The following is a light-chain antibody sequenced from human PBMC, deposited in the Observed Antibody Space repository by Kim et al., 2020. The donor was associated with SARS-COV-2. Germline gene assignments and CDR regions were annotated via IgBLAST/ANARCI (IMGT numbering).Light chain of an antibody. CDR3: AAWDDSRTVL. CDR1: ISNIGTNT. Sequence: QSVLTQPPSASGTPGQRVTISCSGSISNIGTNTVNWYQQHPGTAPKLLIYSNNQRPSGVPDRFSGSKSGTSASLAISGLQADDEADYYCAAWDDSRTVLFGGGTQVTVL. V-gene: IGLV1-44*01. J-gene: IGLJ2*01. CDR2: SNN.